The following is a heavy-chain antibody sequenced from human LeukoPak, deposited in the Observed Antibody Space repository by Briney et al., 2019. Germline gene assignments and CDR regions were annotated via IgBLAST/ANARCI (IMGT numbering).Heavy chain of an antibody. CDR3: ASSRYSGYDFGWFDP. V-gene: IGHV6-1*01. D-gene: IGHD5-12*01. Sequence: SQTLSLTCAISGDSVSSNSAAWNWIRQSPSRGLEWLGRTYYRSKWYNDYAVSVKSRITINPDTSKNQFSLQLNSVTLEDTAVYYCASSRYSGYDFGWFDPWGQGTLVTVSS. J-gene: IGHJ5*02. CDR1: GDSVSSNSAA. CDR2: TYYRSKWYN.